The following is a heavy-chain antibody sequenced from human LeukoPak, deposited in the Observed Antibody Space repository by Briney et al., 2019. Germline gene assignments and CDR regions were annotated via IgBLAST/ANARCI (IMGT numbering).Heavy chain of an antibody. J-gene: IGHJ4*02. CDR2: ISGSGGST. D-gene: IGHD6-19*01. CDR1: GFTFSSYA. Sequence: PGGSPRLSCAASGFTFSSYAMSWVRQAPGKGLEWVSAISGSGGSTYYADSVKGRFTISRGNSKNTLYLQMNSLRAEDTAVYYCAKGQWLDYYFDYWGQGTLVTVSS. V-gene: IGHV3-23*01. CDR3: AKGQWLDYYFDY.